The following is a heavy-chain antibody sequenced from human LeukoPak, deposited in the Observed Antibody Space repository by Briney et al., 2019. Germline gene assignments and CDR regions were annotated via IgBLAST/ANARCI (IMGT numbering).Heavy chain of an antibody. J-gene: IGHJ4*02. CDR3: AKNFWTGYSYYFDY. CDR1: GFMFRTYA. D-gene: IGHD3/OR15-3a*01. CDR2: FRGSGGDT. V-gene: IGHV3-23*01. Sequence: GGSLRLSCAASGFMFRTYAMSWVRQAPGKGLEWVALFRGSGGDTQYADSVKGRFTISRDDSKNTVDLQMDSVRAEDTAIYYCAKNFWTGYSYYFDYWGQGALVTVSS.